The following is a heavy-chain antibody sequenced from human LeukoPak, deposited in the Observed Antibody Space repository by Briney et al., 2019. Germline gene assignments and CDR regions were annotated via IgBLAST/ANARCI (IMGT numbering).Heavy chain of an antibody. CDR2: IYYSGST. Sequence: SETLSLTCTVSGGSISSGGYYWSWIRQHPGKGLEWIGYIYYSGSTYYNPSLKSRVTISVDTSKNQFSLKLSSVTAADTAVYYCARNYGSGSYMGLRDYWGQGTLVTVSS. D-gene: IGHD3-10*01. CDR3: ARNYGSGSYMGLRDY. CDR1: GGSISSGGYY. J-gene: IGHJ4*02. V-gene: IGHV4-31*03.